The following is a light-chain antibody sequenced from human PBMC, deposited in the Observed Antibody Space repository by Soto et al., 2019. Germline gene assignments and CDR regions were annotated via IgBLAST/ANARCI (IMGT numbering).Light chain of an antibody. V-gene: IGKV3-15*01. CDR1: QSVSSN. CDR3: QQYDNWPRT. CDR2: GAS. J-gene: IGKJ1*01. Sequence: ETVMTQSPATLSVSPGERATLSCWASQSVSSNLAWYQQKSGQAPRLLMYGASTRASGIPARFSGSGSGTEFTLTISSLQSEDFAVYYCQQYDNWPRTFVQGTKVDIK.